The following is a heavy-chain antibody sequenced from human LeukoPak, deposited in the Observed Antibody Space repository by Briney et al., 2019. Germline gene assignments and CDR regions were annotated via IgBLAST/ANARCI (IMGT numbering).Heavy chain of an antibody. D-gene: IGHD3-10*01. CDR1: GFTVSSSYA. J-gene: IGHJ5*02. V-gene: IGHV3-23*01. Sequence: GGSLRLSCAVSGFTVSSSYAMSWVRQAPGKGLEWVSAISGSGGSTYYADSVKGRFTISRDNSKNTLYLQMNSLRAEDTAVYYCAKDRGSGSYYPHNWFDPWGQGTLVTVSS. CDR3: AKDRGSGSYYPHNWFDP. CDR2: ISGSGGST.